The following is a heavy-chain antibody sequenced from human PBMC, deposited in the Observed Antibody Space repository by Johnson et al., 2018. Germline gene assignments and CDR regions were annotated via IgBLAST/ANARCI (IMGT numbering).Heavy chain of an antibody. Sequence: QVRLVQSGAEVKKPGSSVKVSCKASGGTFSSYAISWVRQAPGQGLEWMGGIIPIFGTTNYAQKFQGRGTITADESTSTAYMELSSLGSEDTAVYYCARDGVTTVTTPYYYYGMDVWGQGTTVTVSS. V-gene: IGHV1-69*01. CDR1: GGTFSSYA. D-gene: IGHD4-17*01. J-gene: IGHJ6*02. CDR2: IIPIFGTT. CDR3: ARDGVTTVTTPYYYYGMDV.